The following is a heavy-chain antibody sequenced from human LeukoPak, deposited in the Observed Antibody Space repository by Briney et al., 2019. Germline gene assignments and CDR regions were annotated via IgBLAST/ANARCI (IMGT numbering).Heavy chain of an antibody. CDR1: GFTFSSYG. V-gene: IGHV3-23*01. Sequence: GGSLRLSCAASGFTFSSYGMSWVRQAPGKGLEWVSAISGSGGSTYYADSVKGRFTISRDNSKNTLYLQMNSLRAEDTAVYYCAKETVDDYVWGSYRYTVIGAFDIWGQGTMVTVSS. CDR3: AKETVDDYVWGSYRYTVIGAFDI. D-gene: IGHD3-16*02. CDR2: ISGSGGST. J-gene: IGHJ3*02.